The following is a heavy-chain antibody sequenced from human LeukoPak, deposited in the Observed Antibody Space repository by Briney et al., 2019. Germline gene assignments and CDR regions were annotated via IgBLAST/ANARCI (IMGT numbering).Heavy chain of an antibody. V-gene: IGHV1-46*01. J-gene: IGHJ5*02. Sequence: ASVKVSCKASGYTFTSYYMHWVRQAPGQGLEWMGIINPSGGSTSYAQKFQGRVTMTRDTSISTAYMELSRLRSDDTAVYYCARARNIVGATTWRNWFDPWGQGTLVTVSS. CDR3: ARARNIVGATTWRNWFDP. D-gene: IGHD1-26*01. CDR2: INPSGGST. CDR1: GYTFTSYY.